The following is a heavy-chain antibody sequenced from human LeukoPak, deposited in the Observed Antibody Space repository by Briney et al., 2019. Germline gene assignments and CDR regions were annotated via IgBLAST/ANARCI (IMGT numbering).Heavy chain of an antibody. D-gene: IGHD3-10*01. J-gene: IGHJ4*02. CDR2: ISGSGGST. V-gene: IGHV3-23*01. CDR1: GFTFSSYA. CDR3: AKVLRTSMVRGVTDY. Sequence: PGGSLRLSCAASGFTFSSYAMSWVRQAPGKRLEWVSAISGSGGSTYYADSVKGRFTISRDNSKNTLYLQMNSLRAEDTAVYYCAKVLRTSMVRGVTDYWGQGTLVTVSS.